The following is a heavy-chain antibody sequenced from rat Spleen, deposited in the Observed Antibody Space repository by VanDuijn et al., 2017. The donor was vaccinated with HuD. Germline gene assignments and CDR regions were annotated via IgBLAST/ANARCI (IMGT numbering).Heavy chain of an antibody. Sequence: EVQLVASGGGLVQPGRSLKLSCAASGFTFSDYDMAWVRQTPTKGLEWIASINTGGDKTYYRDSVKGRFTASRDDAKNTQFLQMDSLRSEDTATYYCARRHYGYTDYFDYWGQGVMVTVSS. CDR1: GFTFSDYD. CDR3: ARRHYGYTDYFDY. J-gene: IGHJ2*01. CDR2: INTGGDKT. V-gene: IGHV5S13*01. D-gene: IGHD1-11*01.